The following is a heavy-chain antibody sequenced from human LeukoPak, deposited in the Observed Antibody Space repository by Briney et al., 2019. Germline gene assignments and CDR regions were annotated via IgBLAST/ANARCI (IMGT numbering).Heavy chain of an antibody. J-gene: IGHJ5*02. CDR2: IYSGGST. CDR1: GFTVSSND. Sequence: GGSLRLSCTASGFTVSSNDMNWVRQAPGKGLGWVSVIYSGGSTYYADSVKGRFTTSRDISKNTPCLQMNSLRAEDTAVYYCARDVPRDGRPVDHWGRGTLVTVSS. D-gene: IGHD2-21*02. CDR3: ARDVPRDGRPVDH. V-gene: IGHV3-66*01.